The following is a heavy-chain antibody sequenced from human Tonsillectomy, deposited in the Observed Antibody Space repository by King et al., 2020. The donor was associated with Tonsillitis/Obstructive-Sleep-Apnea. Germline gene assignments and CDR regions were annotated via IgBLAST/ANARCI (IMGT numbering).Heavy chain of an antibody. J-gene: IGHJ5*02. Sequence: QLVQSGAEVKKPGSSVKVSCKASGGTFSSFAISWVRQAPGQGLEWMGGIIPILKIANYAQKFQGRVTITADKSTSSAYMELSSLRSEDTAVYYCVRSRDVGSGAYWFDPWGQGTLVTVSS. V-gene: IGHV1-69*10. D-gene: IGHD1-26*01. CDR3: VRSRDVGSGAYWFDP. CDR2: IIPILKIA. CDR1: GGTFSSFA.